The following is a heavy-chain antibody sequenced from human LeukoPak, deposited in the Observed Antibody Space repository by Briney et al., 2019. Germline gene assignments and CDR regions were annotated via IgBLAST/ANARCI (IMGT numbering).Heavy chain of an antibody. J-gene: IGHJ4*02. CDR3: ARRGAWSGFYDY. CDR2: IYYSGST. D-gene: IGHD3-3*01. V-gene: IGHV4-39*01. CDR1: GASISSSNYY. Sequence: PSETLSLTCTVSGASISSSNYYWDWIRQPPGMGLVWIGSIYYSGSTYYNPSLKSRVTISVDTSKKQFSLKLSSVTAADTAVYYCARRGAWSGFYDYWGQGTLVTVSS.